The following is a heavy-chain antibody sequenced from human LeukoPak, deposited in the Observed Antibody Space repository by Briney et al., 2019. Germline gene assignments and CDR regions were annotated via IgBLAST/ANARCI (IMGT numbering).Heavy chain of an antibody. CDR2: ISSSSSYI. Sequence: NPGGSLRLSCAASGFTFSSYSMNWVRQAPGKGLEWVSSISSSSSYIYYAYSVKGRFTISRDNAKNSLYLQMNSLRAEATAVYYCARDLGSGYSYGFLDYWGQGTLVTVSS. CDR1: GFTFSSYS. CDR3: ARDLGSGYSYGFLDY. V-gene: IGHV3-21*01. J-gene: IGHJ4*02. D-gene: IGHD5-18*01.